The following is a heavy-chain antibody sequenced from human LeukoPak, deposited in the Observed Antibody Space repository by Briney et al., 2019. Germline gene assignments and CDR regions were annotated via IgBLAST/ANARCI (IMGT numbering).Heavy chain of an antibody. V-gene: IGHV4-31*03. Sequence: PSQTLSLTCTVSGASISSGSYFWSWIRQHPGKGLEWIGYIYNSGSAYYNPSLKSRVTISVDTSKAQFSLKLSSVTAADTAVYYCASWKGVPAALDYWGQGTLVTVSS. CDR1: GASISSGSYF. CDR3: ASWKGVPAALDY. J-gene: IGHJ4*02. CDR2: IYNSGSA. D-gene: IGHD2-2*01.